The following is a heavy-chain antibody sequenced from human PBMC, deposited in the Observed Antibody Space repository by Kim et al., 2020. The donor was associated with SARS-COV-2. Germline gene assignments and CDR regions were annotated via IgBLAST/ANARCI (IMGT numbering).Heavy chain of an antibody. D-gene: IGHD3-10*01. CDR3: AKNLRAFDI. CDR2: GST. Sequence: GSTYYADSVKGRFTISRDNSKNTLYLQMNSLRAEDTAVYYCAKNLRAFDIWGQGTMVTVSS. V-gene: IGHV3-23*01. J-gene: IGHJ3*02.